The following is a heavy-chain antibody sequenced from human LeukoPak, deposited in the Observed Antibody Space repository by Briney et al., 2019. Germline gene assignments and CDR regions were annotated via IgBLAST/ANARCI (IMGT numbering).Heavy chain of an antibody. V-gene: IGHV3-21*01. Sequence: GGSLRLSCAASGFNFSSYSMNWVRQAPGKGLEWVSSISSSSSFRYYADSVKGRFTISRDNAKNSLYLQMNSLRAEDTAVYYCAKKEAWGQGTLVTVSS. CDR1: GFNFSSYS. CDR3: AKKEA. J-gene: IGHJ4*02. CDR2: ISSSSSFR.